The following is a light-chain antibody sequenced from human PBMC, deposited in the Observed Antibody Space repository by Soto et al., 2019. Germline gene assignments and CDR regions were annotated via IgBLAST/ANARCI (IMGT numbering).Light chain of an antibody. CDR3: ETWDTNVVV. J-gene: IGLJ2*01. V-gene: IGLV4-60*02. CDR1: SGHSTYI. CDR2: LEGSGSY. Sequence: QAVVTQSSSASASLGSSVTLTCTLSSGHSTYIIAWHQQQPGKAPRYLMKLEGSGSYNKGSGIPDRFSGSSSGADRYHTIANLRFEDEADYYCETWDTNVVVFGGGTQLTVL.